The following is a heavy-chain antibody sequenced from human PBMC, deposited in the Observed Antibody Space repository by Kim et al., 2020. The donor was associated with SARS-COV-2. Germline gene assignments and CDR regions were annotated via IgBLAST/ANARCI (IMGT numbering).Heavy chain of an antibody. D-gene: IGHD3-10*01. CDR3: ATGPPITLVRGVPYAWFDP. J-gene: IGHJ5*02. CDR2: FDPEDGET. Sequence: ASVKVSCKVSGYTLTELSMHWVRQAPGKGLEWMGGFDPEDGETIYAQKFQGRVTMTEDTSTDTAYMGLSSLRSEDTAVYYCATGPPITLVRGVPYAWFDPWGQGTLVTVSS. CDR1: GYTLTELS. V-gene: IGHV1-24*01.